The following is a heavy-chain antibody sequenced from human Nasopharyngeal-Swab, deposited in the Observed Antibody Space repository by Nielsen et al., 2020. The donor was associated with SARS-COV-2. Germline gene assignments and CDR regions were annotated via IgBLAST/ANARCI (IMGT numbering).Heavy chain of an antibody. D-gene: IGHD2-8*01. Sequence: GESLKISCAASGFTFSSYAMSWVRQAPGKVLEWVSAISGSGGSTYYADSVKGRFTISRDNSKNTLYLQMNSLRAEDTAVYYCAKTLARMVYALRIDYWGQGTLVTVSS. V-gene: IGHV3-23*01. J-gene: IGHJ4*02. CDR3: AKTLARMVYALRIDY. CDR2: ISGSGGST. CDR1: GFTFSSYA.